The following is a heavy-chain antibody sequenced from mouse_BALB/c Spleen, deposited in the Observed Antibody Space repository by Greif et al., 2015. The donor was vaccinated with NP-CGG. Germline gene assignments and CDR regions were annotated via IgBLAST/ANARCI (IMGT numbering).Heavy chain of an antibody. Sequence: QVQLQQSGPELVKPGASVKISCKASGYTFTDYYINWVKQKPGQGLEWIGWIYPGSGNTKYNEKFKGKATLTVDTSSSTAYMQLSSLTSEDTAIYFCARRTGTEAIDYWGQGTSVTVSS. CDR1: GYTFTDYY. CDR3: ARRTGTEAIDY. D-gene: IGHD4-1*01. CDR2: IYPGSGNT. J-gene: IGHJ4*01. V-gene: IGHV1-84*02.